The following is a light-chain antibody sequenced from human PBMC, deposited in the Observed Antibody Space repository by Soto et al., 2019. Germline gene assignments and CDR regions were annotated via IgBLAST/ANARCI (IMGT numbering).Light chain of an antibody. Sequence: DIQLTQSPSFLSASVGDRVTITCRASQGISSYLAWYQQKPGKAPNLLIHTASTLQSGVPSRFRGSGSGTEFTLTISSLQPEDFATYDCQQRNSYPITFGQGTRLEIK. V-gene: IGKV1-9*01. CDR3: QQRNSYPIT. CDR1: QGISSY. CDR2: TAS. J-gene: IGKJ5*01.